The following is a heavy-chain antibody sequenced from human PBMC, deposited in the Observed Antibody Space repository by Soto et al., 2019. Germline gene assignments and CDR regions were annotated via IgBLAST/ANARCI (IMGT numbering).Heavy chain of an antibody. V-gene: IGHV3-21*01. CDR3: ARDRIAVAGDYYYYYMDV. Sequence: GGSLRLSCAASGFTFSSYSMNWVRQAPGKGLEWVSSISSSSSYIYYADSVKGRFTISRDNAKNSLYLQMNSLRAEDTAVYYCARDRIAVAGDYYYYYMDVWGKGTTVTVSS. CDR2: ISSSSSYI. CDR1: GFTFSSYS. J-gene: IGHJ6*03. D-gene: IGHD6-19*01.